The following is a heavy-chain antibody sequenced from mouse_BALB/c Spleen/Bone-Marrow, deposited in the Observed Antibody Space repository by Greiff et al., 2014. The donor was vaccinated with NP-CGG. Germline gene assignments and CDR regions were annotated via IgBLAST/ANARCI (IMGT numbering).Heavy chain of an antibody. V-gene: IGHV4-1*02. CDR3: ARIGYYGWSAN. CDR2: INPDSSTK. D-gene: IGHD2-3*01. CDR1: GFDFRRYW. J-gene: IGHJ3*01. Sequence: EVKLVESXGGLVQPGGSLKXXCAASGFDFRRYWMNWVRQAQGKGLEWIGEINPDSSTKNYTASLKDKFFISRDNAKNTLYLQMSKVRSEDTALYYCARIGYYGWSANWGQGTLVTVSA.